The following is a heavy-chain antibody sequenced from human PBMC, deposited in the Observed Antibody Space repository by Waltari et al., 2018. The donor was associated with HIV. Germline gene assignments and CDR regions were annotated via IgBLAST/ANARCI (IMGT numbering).Heavy chain of an antibody. Sequence: QVQLVESGGGVVQPGRYLRLSCAAAGFTVSSYAMHWVRQEPGKGLEWVAVISYDGSNKYYADSVKGRFTISRDNSKNTLYLQMNSLRAEDTAVYYCARDLVSMVLGGIISPWGQGTLVTVSS. CDR3: ARDLVSMVLGGIISP. CDR2: ISYDGSNK. D-gene: IGHD2-8*01. CDR1: GFTVSSYA. V-gene: IGHV3-30*04. J-gene: IGHJ5*02.